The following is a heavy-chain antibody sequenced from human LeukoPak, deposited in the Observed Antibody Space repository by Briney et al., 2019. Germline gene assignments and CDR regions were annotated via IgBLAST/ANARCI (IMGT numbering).Heavy chain of an antibody. J-gene: IGHJ4*02. CDR1: GDSISSSDYY. Sequence: PSETLSLTCTFSGDSISSSDYYWGWIRQPPGKGLEWIGSIHSSGNIYYNPSLKSRVTISLDTSNNQFSLRLFSVSAADTAVYYCARVTSLVVTDTRRFFDYWGQGTLVTVSS. V-gene: IGHV4-39*07. CDR2: IHSSGNI. CDR3: ARVTSLVVTDTRRFFDY. D-gene: IGHD2-21*02.